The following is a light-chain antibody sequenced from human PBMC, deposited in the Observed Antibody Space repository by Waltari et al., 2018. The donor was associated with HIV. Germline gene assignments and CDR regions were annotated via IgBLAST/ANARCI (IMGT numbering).Light chain of an antibody. Sequence: QSALTQPASVSGSPGQTITISCTGSSRDVGGYNIVSWYQQHPGKAPKLMIFEVTERPSGVSHRFSASKSGNTASLTISGLQTEDEAEYYCSSYAGPNTLIFGGGTKLTVL. V-gene: IGLV2-23*02. CDR2: EVT. CDR3: SSYAGPNTLI. J-gene: IGLJ2*01. CDR1: SRDVGGYNI.